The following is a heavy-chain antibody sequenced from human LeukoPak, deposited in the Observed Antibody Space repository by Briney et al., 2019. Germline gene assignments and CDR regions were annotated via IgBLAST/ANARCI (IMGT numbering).Heavy chain of an antibody. CDR3: AKSTLMTTVTTYYFDY. D-gene: IGHD4-17*01. J-gene: IGHJ4*02. Sequence: PGGSLRLSCAASGFTFSSYAMSWVRQAPGKGLEWVSTISGSGGSIYYADSVKGRFTISRDNSKNTLYLQMNSLRAEDAAVYYCAKSTLMTTVTTYYFDYWGQGTLVTVSS. CDR1: GFTFSSYA. CDR2: ISGSGGSI. V-gene: IGHV3-23*01.